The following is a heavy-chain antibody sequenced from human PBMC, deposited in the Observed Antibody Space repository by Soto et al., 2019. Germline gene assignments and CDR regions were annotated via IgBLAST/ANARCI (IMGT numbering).Heavy chain of an antibody. D-gene: IGHD2-15*01. CDR2: VSTSGRST. J-gene: IGHJ4*02. V-gene: IGHV3-64D*06. Sequence: PGVSLSLSCSASGFIFSESTIYWVRQVPGKGLEAISAVSTSGRSTYYADSVKDRFTISRDNSKNTLFLQMGSLRPEDTAIYYCVKQAHGLDGVAFDYWGQGTQVTVSS. CDR1: GFIFSEST. CDR3: VKQAHGLDGVAFDY.